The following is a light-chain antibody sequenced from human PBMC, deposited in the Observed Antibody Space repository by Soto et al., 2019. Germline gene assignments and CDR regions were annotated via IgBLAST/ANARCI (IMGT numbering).Light chain of an antibody. Sequence: DIQMTQSPSSLSASVGARVPITCRARQNIDNYLNWYQQKPGKVPKLLIYAASTLQSGVPSRFSGSGSGTDFTLTISSLQPEDVATYYCQKYNSAPRTFGQGTKVDIK. J-gene: IGKJ1*01. CDR2: AAS. CDR3: QKYNSAPRT. CDR1: QNIDNY. V-gene: IGKV1-27*01.